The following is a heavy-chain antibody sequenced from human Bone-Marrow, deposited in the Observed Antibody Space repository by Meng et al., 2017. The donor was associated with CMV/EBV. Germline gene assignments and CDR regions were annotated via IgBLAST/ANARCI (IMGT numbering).Heavy chain of an antibody. J-gene: IGHJ4*02. Sequence: ASVKVSCKASENTFSGYYIHWVRQAPGQGLEWMGWINPHSGGTKYAQNFQGRVTMTRDTSISTAYMELSRLRSDDTAVYYCARSRKGERGSYFDYWGQGTLVTVSS. V-gene: IGHV1-2*02. CDR1: ENTFSGYY. CDR2: INPHSGGT. CDR3: ARSRKGERGSYFDY. D-gene: IGHD1-26*01.